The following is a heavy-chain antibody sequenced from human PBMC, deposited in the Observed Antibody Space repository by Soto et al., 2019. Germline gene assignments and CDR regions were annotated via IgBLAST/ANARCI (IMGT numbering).Heavy chain of an antibody. CDR3: ARDSSGPKGNDAFDI. D-gene: IGHD6-19*01. J-gene: IGHJ3*02. Sequence: LSLTCAASGFTFSSYAMHWVRQAPGKGLEWVAVISYDGSNKYYADSVKGRFTISRDNSKNTLYLQMNSLRAEDTAVYYCARDSSGPKGNDAFDIWGQGTMVTVSS. CDR1: GFTFSSYA. CDR2: ISYDGSNK. V-gene: IGHV3-30-3*01.